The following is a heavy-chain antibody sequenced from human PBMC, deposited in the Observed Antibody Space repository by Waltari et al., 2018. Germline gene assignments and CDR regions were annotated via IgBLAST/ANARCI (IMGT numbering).Heavy chain of an antibody. CDR3: ARIRLDTAMVTGYFDY. V-gene: IGHV2-70*15. Sequence: QVTLRESGPALVKPTQTLTLTCTFPGFSLSPSGMCGSRNRQPPGKALDWLARIDWDADKHYSKSLKTRLTISKDTSKDQVVLTMTNMDPVDTATYYCARIRLDTAMVTGYFDYWGQGTLVTVSS. J-gene: IGHJ4*02. D-gene: IGHD5-18*01. CDR1: GFSLSPSGMC. CDR2: IDWDADK.